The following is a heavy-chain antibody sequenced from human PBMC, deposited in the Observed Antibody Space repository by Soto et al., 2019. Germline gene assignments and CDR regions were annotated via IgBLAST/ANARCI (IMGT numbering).Heavy chain of an antibody. J-gene: IGHJ5*01. D-gene: IGHD6-13*01. CDR1: GGSIISSSYY. V-gene: IGHV4-39*01. CDR3: GRVCIAAAGTDWFDS. Sequence: SETLSLTCTVSGGSIISSSYYWGWIRQPPGKGQEWIGSIYYSGSTYYNPSLKNRVTISVDTSKNQFSLKLSSVTAADTSLYYCGRVCIAAAGTDWFDSWGQGTLVTVSS. CDR2: IYYSGST.